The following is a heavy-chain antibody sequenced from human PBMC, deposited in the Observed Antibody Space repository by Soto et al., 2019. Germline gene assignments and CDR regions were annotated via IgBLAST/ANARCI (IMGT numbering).Heavy chain of an antibody. Sequence: ASVKVSCKASGCTFTSYGISWVRQAPGQGLEWMGWISAYNGNTNYAQKLQGRVTMTTDTSTSTAYMELRSLRSDDTAVYYCARAPSGWTASGYYYYMDVWGKGTTVTVSS. J-gene: IGHJ6*03. CDR2: ISAYNGNT. CDR3: ARAPSGWTASGYYYYMDV. D-gene: IGHD3-10*01. CDR1: GCTFTSYG. V-gene: IGHV1-18*01.